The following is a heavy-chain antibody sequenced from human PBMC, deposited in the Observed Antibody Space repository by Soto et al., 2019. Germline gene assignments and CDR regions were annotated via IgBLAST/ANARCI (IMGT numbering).Heavy chain of an antibody. CDR2: INPNSGGT. D-gene: IGHD2-21*02. Sequence: ASVKVSCKASGYTFTGYYMHWVRQAPGQGLEWMGWINPNSGGTNYAQKFQGRVTMTRDTSISTAYMELSRLRSDDTAVYYCARDPEYCGGDCYSFYYYYSGMDVWGQGTTVTVSS. CDR1: GYTFTGYY. V-gene: IGHV1-2*02. J-gene: IGHJ6*02. CDR3: ARDPEYCGGDCYSFYYYYSGMDV.